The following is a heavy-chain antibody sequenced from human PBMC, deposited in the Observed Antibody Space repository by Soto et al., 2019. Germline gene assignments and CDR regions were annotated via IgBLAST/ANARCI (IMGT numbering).Heavy chain of an antibody. Sequence: EVHLVESGGGLVKPGGSLRLSCAASGFIFSDYSMNWMRQAPGKGLEWVASISSDDNYIYYRDSVEGRFTISRDNAKNSLYLQMTSVGADDTAVYYCARGRTCKGASCYGGGDYWGQGTLVTVSS. V-gene: IGHV3-21*06. CDR3: ARGRTCKGASCYGGGDY. D-gene: IGHD2-15*01. CDR1: GFIFSDYS. J-gene: IGHJ4*02. CDR2: ISSDDNYI.